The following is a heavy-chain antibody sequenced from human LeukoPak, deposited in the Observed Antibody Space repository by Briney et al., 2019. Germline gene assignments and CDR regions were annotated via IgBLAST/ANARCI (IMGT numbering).Heavy chain of an antibody. J-gene: IGHJ4*02. D-gene: IGHD3-22*01. CDR3: ASPDYYDTY. CDR2: IIPIFGTA. V-gene: IGHV1-69*13. CDR1: GGTFSSYA. Sequence: RASVKVSCKASGGTFSSYAISWVRQAPGQGLEWMGGIIPIFGTANYAQKFQGRVTITADESTSTAYMELSSLRSEDTAAYYCASPDYYDTYWGQGTLVTVSS.